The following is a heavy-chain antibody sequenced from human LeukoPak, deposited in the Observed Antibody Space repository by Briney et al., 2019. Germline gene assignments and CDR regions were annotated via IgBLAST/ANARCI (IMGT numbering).Heavy chain of an antibody. CDR1: GFTFSTYG. V-gene: IGHV3-30*02. CDR2: IRYDGSNK. J-gene: IGHJ4*02. Sequence: PGGSLRLSCAASGFTFSTYGMHWVRQAPGKGLEWVAFIRYDGSNKYYADSVKGRFTISRDNSKNTLYLQMNSLRAEDTAVYYCAKDSLPAAGDGYNSDYWGQGTLVTVSS. D-gene: IGHD5-24*01. CDR3: AKDSLPAAGDGYNSDY.